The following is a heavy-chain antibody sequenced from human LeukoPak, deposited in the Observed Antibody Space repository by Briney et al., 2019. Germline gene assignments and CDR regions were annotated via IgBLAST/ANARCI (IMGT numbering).Heavy chain of an antibody. CDR1: GGSFSGYY. V-gene: IGHV4-34*01. Sequence: PSETLSLTCAVYGGSFSGYYWSWIRQPPGKGLEWIGEINHSGSTNYNPSLKGRVTISVDTSKNQFSLKLSSVTAADTAVYYCARGGKAFDIWGQGTMVTVSS. CDR3: ARGGKAFDI. J-gene: IGHJ3*02. CDR2: INHSGST. D-gene: IGHD2-15*01.